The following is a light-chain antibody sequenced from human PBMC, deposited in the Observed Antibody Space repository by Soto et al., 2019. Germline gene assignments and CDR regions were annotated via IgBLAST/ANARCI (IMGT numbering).Light chain of an antibody. V-gene: IGLV2-14*01. Sequence: QSVLTQPASVSGSPGQSITISCTGTSSDVGAYNYVSWYQHHPGKAPKLMIYEVSNRPSGISNRFSGSKSGNTASLTISGLQAEDEAHYYCSSYTSSSTLDVFGTGTKLTVL. CDR2: EVS. CDR1: SSDVGAYNY. CDR3: SSYTSSSTLDV. J-gene: IGLJ1*01.